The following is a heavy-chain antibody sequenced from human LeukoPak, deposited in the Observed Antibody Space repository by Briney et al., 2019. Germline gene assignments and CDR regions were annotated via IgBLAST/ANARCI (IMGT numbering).Heavy chain of an antibody. V-gene: IGHV1-2*02. CDR1: GYTFTAYY. CDR2: MNPNSGDR. J-gene: IGHJ4*01. Sequence: GASVKVPCKTSGYTFTAYYLHWVRQAPGRGLEWMGWMNPNSGDRNSAQKFQGRVTMTRDTSIRTIYMELSSLRSDDTAVYYCVRTLSAMIPYDYWGNGTLIIVSS. CDR3: VRTLSAMIPYDY. D-gene: IGHD3-16*01.